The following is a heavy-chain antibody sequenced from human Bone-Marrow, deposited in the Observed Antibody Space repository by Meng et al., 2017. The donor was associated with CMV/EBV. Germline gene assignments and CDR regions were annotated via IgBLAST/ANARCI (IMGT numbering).Heavy chain of an antibody. D-gene: IGHD1-26*01. CDR1: GFPFSGSA. CDR2: IRSKAKNYAT. V-gene: IGHV3-73*01. Sequence: SGFPFSGSAMHWVRQASGKGLEWVGRIRSKAKNYATAYAASVTGRFTISRDDSKNSAYLQMNSLKTEDTAVYYCTTWGADGTYLSDYWGQGTLVTVSS. CDR3: TTWGADGTYLSDY. J-gene: IGHJ4*02.